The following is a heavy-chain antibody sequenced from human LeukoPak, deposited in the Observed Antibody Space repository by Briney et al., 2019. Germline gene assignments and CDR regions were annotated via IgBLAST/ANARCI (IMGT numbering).Heavy chain of an antibody. Sequence: ASVKVSCKASGYTFTSYYMHWVRQAPGQGLEWMGIINPSGGSTSYAQKFQGRVTISVDTSKNQFSLKLSSVTAADTAVYYCASAAAGPDPAANWFDSWGQGTLVTVSS. J-gene: IGHJ5*01. CDR3: ASAAAGPDPAANWFDS. D-gene: IGHD6-13*01. V-gene: IGHV1-46*01. CDR1: GYTFTSYY. CDR2: INPSGGST.